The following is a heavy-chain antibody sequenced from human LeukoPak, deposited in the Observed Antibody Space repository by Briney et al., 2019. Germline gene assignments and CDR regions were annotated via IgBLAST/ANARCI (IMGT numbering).Heavy chain of an antibody. Sequence: ASVEVSCKASGYTFTSYGISWVRQAPGQGLEWMGWISAYNGNTNYAQKLQGRVTMTTDTSTSTAYMELRSLRSDDTAVYYCARNDYGDYVLYFDYWGQGTLVTVSS. V-gene: IGHV1-18*04. CDR2: ISAYNGNT. D-gene: IGHD4-17*01. J-gene: IGHJ4*02. CDR1: GYTFTSYG. CDR3: ARNDYGDYVLYFDY.